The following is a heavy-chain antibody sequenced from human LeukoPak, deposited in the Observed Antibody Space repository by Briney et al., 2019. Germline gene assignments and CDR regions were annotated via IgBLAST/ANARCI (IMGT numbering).Heavy chain of an antibody. CDR1: GGSISSSNW. D-gene: IGHD4-17*01. V-gene: IGHV4-4*02. CDR3: ARRSMTTVTYNWFDP. J-gene: IGHJ5*02. CDR2: IYHSGST. Sequence: SETLSLTCAVSGGSISSSNWWSWVRQPPGKRLEWIGEIYHSGSTNYNPSLKSRVTISVDKSKNQFSLKLSSVTAADTAVYYCARRSMTTVTYNWFDPWGQGTLVTVSS.